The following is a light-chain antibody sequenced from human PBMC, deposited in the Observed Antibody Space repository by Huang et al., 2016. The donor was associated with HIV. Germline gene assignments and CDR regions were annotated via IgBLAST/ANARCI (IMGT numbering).Light chain of an antibody. Sequence: EIVLTQSPATLSLSPGERATLSCRASQSVSSYLAWYPQKPGQAPRLLIYDASNRATGIPARFSGTRSGTDFILTISSLEPEDFAVYYCQQRSNWLLTFGGGTKVEIK. CDR2: DAS. V-gene: IGKV3-11*01. J-gene: IGKJ4*01. CDR1: QSVSSY. CDR3: QQRSNWLLT.